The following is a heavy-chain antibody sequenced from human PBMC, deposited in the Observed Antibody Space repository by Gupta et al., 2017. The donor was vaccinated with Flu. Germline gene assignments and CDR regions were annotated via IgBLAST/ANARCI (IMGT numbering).Heavy chain of an antibody. CDR2: VGAGGDRT. CDR3: AKDRSGNPAIDY. V-gene: IGHV3-23*01. CDR1: RLTFSDYA. J-gene: IGHJ4*02. D-gene: IGHD6-13*01. Sequence: EVQLLESGGGVVQPGESLRLSCVVSRLTFSDYAMNWVRQAPGKGLEWLSTVGAGGDRTYYADSVMGRFTISRDNSKNTIYLQMNSLTSDDTAVYYCAKDRSGNPAIDYWGQGALVTVSA.